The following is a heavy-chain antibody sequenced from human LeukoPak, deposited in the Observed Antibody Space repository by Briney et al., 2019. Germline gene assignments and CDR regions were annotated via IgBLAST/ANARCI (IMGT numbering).Heavy chain of an antibody. CDR1: GFTFSSYS. D-gene: IGHD1-20*01. CDR3: ARVSNWNADY. V-gene: IGHV3-21*01. CDR2: ISSSPSYI. Sequence: GGSLRLSCAASGFTFSSYSMNWVRQAPGKGLEWVSSISSSPSYIYYADSVKGRFTISRDDAKNSLYLQMNSLRAEDTAVYYCARVSNWNADYWGQGTLVTVSS. J-gene: IGHJ4*02.